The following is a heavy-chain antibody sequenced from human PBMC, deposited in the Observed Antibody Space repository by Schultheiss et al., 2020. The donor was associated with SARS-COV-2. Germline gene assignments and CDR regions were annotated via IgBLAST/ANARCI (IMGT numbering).Heavy chain of an antibody. CDR3: ARVVVPAPYYFDY. Sequence: GGSLRLSCSASGFTFSSYAMHWVRQAPGKGLEYVSAISSNGGSTYYADSVKGRFTISRDNSKNTLYLQMNSLRAEDTAVYYCARVVVPAPYYFDYWGQGTLVTVSS. J-gene: IGHJ4*02. V-gene: IGHV3-64*04. CDR2: ISSNGGST. D-gene: IGHD2-15*01. CDR1: GFTFSSYA.